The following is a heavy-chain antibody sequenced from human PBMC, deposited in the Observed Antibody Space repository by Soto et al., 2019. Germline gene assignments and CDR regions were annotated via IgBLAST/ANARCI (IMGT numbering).Heavy chain of an antibody. CDR2: IFYTGNT. Sequence: QLQLQESGPGLVKPSETLSLTCTVSGGPISSSSYYWAWIRQPPGKGLGWIGTIFYTGNTYYNPSLKSRVTISVDTSKNQFSLKLSSVTAADTAVYYCAAQYSYGFPFDYWGQGTLVTVSS. V-gene: IGHV4-39*01. CDR1: GGPISSSSYY. J-gene: IGHJ4*02. D-gene: IGHD5-18*01. CDR3: AAQYSYGFPFDY.